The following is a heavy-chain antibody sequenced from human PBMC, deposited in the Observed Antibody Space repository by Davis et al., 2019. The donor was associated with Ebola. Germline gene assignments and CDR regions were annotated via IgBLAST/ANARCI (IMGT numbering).Heavy chain of an antibody. CDR3: AREGGGSWDY. CDR1: GGTFSTYA. CDR2: INPNSGGT. V-gene: IGHV1-2*04. J-gene: IGHJ4*02. Sequence: AASVKVSCRASGGTFSTYAISWVRQAPGQGLEWMGWINPNSGGTNYAQKFQGWVTMTRDTSISTAYMELSRLRSDDTAVYYCAREGGGSWDYWGQGTLVTVSS. D-gene: IGHD1-26*01.